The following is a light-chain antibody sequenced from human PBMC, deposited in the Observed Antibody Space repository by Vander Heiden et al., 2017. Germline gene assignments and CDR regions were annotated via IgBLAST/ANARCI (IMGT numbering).Light chain of an antibody. CDR3: GTWDTSLRAVV. CDR1: SSNVGSNY. Sequence: QAVLTQSPSVSAAPGQQVIISCSGSSSNVGSNYVSWYQQLPGTAPQLLVYDTNKRPSGSPDRISGSKSGTSATLGITGLQTGDEADYYCGTWDTSLRAVVFGGGTKLTVL. CDR2: DTN. J-gene: IGLJ2*01. V-gene: IGLV1-51*01.